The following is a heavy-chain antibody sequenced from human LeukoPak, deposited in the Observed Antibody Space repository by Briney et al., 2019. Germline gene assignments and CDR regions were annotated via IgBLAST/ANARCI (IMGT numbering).Heavy chain of an antibody. Sequence: ASVTVSHMASGYSFTSYGLSWVRQAPGQGLEGMGWISACNCNRNYAHNLQGRVTMPTVTSKSPGYMELRRLSSGDTAVYHCARDGGLVGEYPAYWGQGTLVTVSS. J-gene: IGHJ4*02. CDR1: GYSFTSYG. D-gene: IGHD3-16*01. CDR2: ISACNCNR. CDR3: ARDGGLVGEYPAY. V-gene: IGHV1-18*04.